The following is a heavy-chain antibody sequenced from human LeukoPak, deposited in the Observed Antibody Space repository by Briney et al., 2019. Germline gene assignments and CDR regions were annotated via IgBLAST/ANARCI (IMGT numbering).Heavy chain of an antibody. Sequence: GGSLRLSCAASGFTFDDYAMHWVRQAPGKGLEWVSGISWNSGSIGYADSVEGRFTISRDNSKNTLYLQMDSLRAEDTAVYYCARDRAWNYFDYWGQGTLVTVSS. CDR2: ISWNSGSI. D-gene: IGHD3-3*01. CDR1: GFTFDDYA. J-gene: IGHJ4*02. V-gene: IGHV3-9*01. CDR3: ARDRAWNYFDY.